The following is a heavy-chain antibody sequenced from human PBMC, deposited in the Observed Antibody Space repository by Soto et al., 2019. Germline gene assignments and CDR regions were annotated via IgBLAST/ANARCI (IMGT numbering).Heavy chain of an antibody. V-gene: IGHV3-7*05. CDR1: GFTFSNYW. J-gene: IGHJ3*02. CDR3: ARDVSPGSRTLYLDAFDI. D-gene: IGHD3-10*01. CDR2: IKRDGSER. Sequence: EVQLVESGGGLVQPGGSLRLSCEASGFTFSNYWMTWVRQAPGKGLEWVANIKRDGSERSYLDSVRGRFTVSRDNAKDSLFLQMDSLRAEDTALYYCARDVSPGSRTLYLDAFDIWGQGTMVTVSS.